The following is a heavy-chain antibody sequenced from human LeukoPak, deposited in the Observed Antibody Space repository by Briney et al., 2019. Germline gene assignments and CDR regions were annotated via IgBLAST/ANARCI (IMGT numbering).Heavy chain of an antibody. CDR2: IYPGDSDI. Sequence: GESLKTSGKGSSSPFPIYWSGWGRQMPGKGLEWMGIIYPGDSDIRYSPSFQGHVTISAYKSSRTAYLQWSSLKASDTAMYYCAKRGTTLGDFDPWGQGTLVTVSS. CDR1: SSPFPIYW. CDR3: AKRGTTLGDFDP. J-gene: IGHJ5*02. D-gene: IGHD4-11*01. V-gene: IGHV5-51*01.